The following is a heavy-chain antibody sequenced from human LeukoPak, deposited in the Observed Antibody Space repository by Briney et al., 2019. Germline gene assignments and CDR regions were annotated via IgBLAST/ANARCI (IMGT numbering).Heavy chain of an antibody. V-gene: IGHV3-7*03. CDR3: ARAIRSSYYDFWSGIGY. D-gene: IGHD3-3*01. Sequence: PGGSLRLSCAVSGFTFSIFGMNWVRQAPGKGLEWVATIKQDGSEKYYVDSVKGRLTISRDNAKNSLYLQMNSLRAEDTAVYYCARAIRSSYYDFWSGIGYWGQGTLVTVSS. J-gene: IGHJ4*02. CDR1: GFTFSIFG. CDR2: IKQDGSEK.